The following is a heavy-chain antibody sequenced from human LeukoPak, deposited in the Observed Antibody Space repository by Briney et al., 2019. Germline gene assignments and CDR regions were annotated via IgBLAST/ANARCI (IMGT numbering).Heavy chain of an antibody. D-gene: IGHD2-15*01. Sequence: MTSETLSLTCTVTGGSISSSSYYWGWIRQPPGKGLEWIGSIYYSGSTYYNPSLKSRVTISVDTSKNQFSLKLSSVTAADTAVYYCARRYCSGGSCPFEYWGQGTLVTVSS. CDR1: GGSISSSSYY. V-gene: IGHV4-39*01. CDR3: ARRYCSGGSCPFEY. J-gene: IGHJ4*02. CDR2: IYYSGST.